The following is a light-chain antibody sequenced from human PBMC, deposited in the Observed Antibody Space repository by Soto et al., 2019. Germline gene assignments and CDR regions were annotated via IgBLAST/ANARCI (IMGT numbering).Light chain of an antibody. Sequence: QSVLTQPPSVSGAPGQRVTISCTGSSSNIGAGFDVQWYPQLPGRAPKLLMYGTNNRPSGVPDRFSGSKSGTSASLAITGLQPDDEADYYCQSHDNSLTAPCVFGTGTKVTVL. V-gene: IGLV1-40*01. CDR1: SSNIGAGFD. J-gene: IGLJ1*01. CDR3: QSHDNSLTAPCV. CDR2: GTN.